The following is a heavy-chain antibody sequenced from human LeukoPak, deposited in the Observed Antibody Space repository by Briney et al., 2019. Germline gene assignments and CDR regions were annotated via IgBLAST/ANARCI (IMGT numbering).Heavy chain of an antibody. J-gene: IGHJ3*02. CDR1: GGTFSSYA. V-gene: IGHV1-2*02. Sequence: ASVKLSCKASGGTFSSYAISWVRQAPGQGLEWMGWINPNSGGTNYAQKFQGRVTMTRDTSISTAYMELSRLRSDDTAVYYCARVGWHWDSSGYYYIGAFDIWGQGTMVTVSS. D-gene: IGHD3-22*01. CDR3: ARVGWHWDSSGYYYIGAFDI. CDR2: INPNSGGT.